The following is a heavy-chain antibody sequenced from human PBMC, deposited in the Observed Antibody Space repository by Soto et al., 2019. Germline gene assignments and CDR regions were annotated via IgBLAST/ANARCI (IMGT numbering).Heavy chain of an antibody. J-gene: IGHJ6*02. V-gene: IGHV1-8*01. D-gene: IGHD4-17*01. CDR1: GDSFTSYD. CDR2: MNPNSGNT. Sequence: GTSVKLSCEACGDSFTSYDINWVRQATGQGLEWMGWMNPNSGNTNYAQKFQERVTITRDMSTSTAYMELSSLRSEDTAVYYCAAEGTVTTGMDVWGQGTTVTVSS. CDR3: AAEGTVTTGMDV.